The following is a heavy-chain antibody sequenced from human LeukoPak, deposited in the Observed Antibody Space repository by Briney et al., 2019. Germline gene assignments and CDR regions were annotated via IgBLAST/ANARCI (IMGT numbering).Heavy chain of an antibody. V-gene: IGHV4-39*07. J-gene: IGHJ6*02. CDR1: GGSISSSSYY. CDR2: IYYSGST. Sequence: KPSETLSLTCTVSGGSISSSSYYWGWIRQPPGKGPEWIGSIYYSGSTYYNPSLKSRVTISVDTSKNQFSLKLSSVTAADTAVYYCARALPRDYGMDVWGQGTTVTVSS. CDR3: ARALPRDYGMDV.